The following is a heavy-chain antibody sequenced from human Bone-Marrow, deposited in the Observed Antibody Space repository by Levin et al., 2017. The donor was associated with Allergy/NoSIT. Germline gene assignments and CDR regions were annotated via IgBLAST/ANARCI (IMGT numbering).Heavy chain of an antibody. CDR1: GFTFSGSA. V-gene: IGHV3-73*01. CDR3: TRHSSSGWYLD. J-gene: IGHJ4*02. Sequence: KVSCAASGFTFSGSAMHWVRQASGKGLEWVGRIRSKANSYATAYAASVKGRFTISRDDSKNTAYLQMNSLKTEDTAVYYCTRHSSSGWYLDWGQGTLVTVSS. CDR2: IRSKANSYAT. D-gene: IGHD6-19*01.